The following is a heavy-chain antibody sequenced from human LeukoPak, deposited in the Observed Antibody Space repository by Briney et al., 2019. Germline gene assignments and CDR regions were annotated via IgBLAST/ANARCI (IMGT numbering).Heavy chain of an antibody. Sequence: PGGSLRLSCAASGFGFSRYWMSWVRHNPGKGLEWVANINQDGTTKYYRDFAKGRFTISRDNAQNSLYLQINSLRAEDTAVYYCAREKGTMIRAMAFEMWGQGTMVTVSS. CDR3: AREKGTMIRAMAFEM. J-gene: IGHJ3*02. CDR1: GFGFSRYW. D-gene: IGHD3-10*01. V-gene: IGHV3-7*01. CDR2: INQDGTTK.